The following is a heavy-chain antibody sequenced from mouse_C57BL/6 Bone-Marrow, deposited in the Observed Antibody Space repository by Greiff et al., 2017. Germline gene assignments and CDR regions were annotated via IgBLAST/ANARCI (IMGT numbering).Heavy chain of an antibody. Sequence: VQLQQSGAELVRPGTSVKVSCKASGYAFTNYLIEWVKQRPGQGLEWIGVINPGSGGTNYNEQFKGKATLTADKSSSTAYMQLSSLTSEDSAVYFCARSRGCYYGSTDYWGQGTTLTVSS. CDR1: GYAFTNYL. CDR2: INPGSGGT. D-gene: IGHD1-1*01. V-gene: IGHV1-54*01. CDR3: ARSRGCYYGSTDY. J-gene: IGHJ2*01.